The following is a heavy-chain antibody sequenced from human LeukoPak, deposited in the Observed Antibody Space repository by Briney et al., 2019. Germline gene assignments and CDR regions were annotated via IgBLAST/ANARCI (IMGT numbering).Heavy chain of an antibody. CDR2: INHSGST. J-gene: IGHJ4*02. Sequence: SETLPLTCTVSGYSISSGYYWSWIRQPPGKGLEWIGEINHSGSTNYNPSLKSRVTISVDTSKNQFSLKLSSVTAADTAVYYCARMRNRIAAAWGESDYWGQGTLVTVSS. CDR3: ARMRNRIAAAWGESDY. D-gene: IGHD6-13*01. V-gene: IGHV4-38-2*02. CDR1: GYSISSGYY.